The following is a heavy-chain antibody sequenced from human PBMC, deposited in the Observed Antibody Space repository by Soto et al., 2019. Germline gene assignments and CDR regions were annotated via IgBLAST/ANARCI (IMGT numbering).Heavy chain of an antibody. V-gene: IGHV4-34*01. Sequence: QVQLQQWGAGLLKPSETLSLTCAVYGGSFSGYYWSWIRQPPGKGLEWIGEINHSGSTNYNPSLKSRVTISVDTSKNQFSLKLSSVTAADTAVYYCARWAVPTTYYYYGMDVWGQGTTVTVSS. J-gene: IGHJ6*02. CDR1: GGSFSGYY. D-gene: IGHD2-2*01. CDR2: INHSGST. CDR3: ARWAVPTTYYYYGMDV.